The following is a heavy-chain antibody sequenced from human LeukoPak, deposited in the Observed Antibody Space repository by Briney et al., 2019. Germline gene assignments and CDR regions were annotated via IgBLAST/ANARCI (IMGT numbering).Heavy chain of an antibody. CDR3: AKKRTPVAGTNYFDY. J-gene: IGHJ4*02. CDR2: VSDGGDNT. CDR1: GFTFSSYA. V-gene: IGHV3-23*01. D-gene: IGHD6-19*01. Sequence: PGGSLRLSCAASGFTFSSYAMSWVRQAPGKGLEWVSAVSDGGDNTYYAESVKGRFTISRDNSKNTVYLQMTSVTAEDTARYYCAKKRTPVAGTNYFDYWGQGILVTVSS.